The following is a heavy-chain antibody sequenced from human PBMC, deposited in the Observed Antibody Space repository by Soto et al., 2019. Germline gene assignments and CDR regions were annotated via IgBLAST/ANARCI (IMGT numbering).Heavy chain of an antibody. CDR3: ARIAYYDYVWGSYQSFDY. J-gene: IGHJ4*02. Sequence: QVQLVQSGAEVKKPGASVKVSCKASGYTFTSYGISWVRQAPGQGLEWMGWISAYNGNTNYAQKRQGRVTMTTDTSTSTAYMELRSLRSDDTAVYYCARIAYYDYVWGSYQSFDYWGQGTLVTVSS. CDR2: ISAYNGNT. V-gene: IGHV1-18*04. D-gene: IGHD3-16*02. CDR1: GYTFTSYG.